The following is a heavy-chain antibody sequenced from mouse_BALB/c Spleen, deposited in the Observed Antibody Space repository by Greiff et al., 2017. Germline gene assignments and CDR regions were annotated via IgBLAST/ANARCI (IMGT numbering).Heavy chain of an antibody. Sequence: EVKLQESGGGLVKPGGSLKLSCAASGFTFSSYAMSWVRQSPEKRLEWVAEISSGGSYTYYPDTVTGRFTISRDNAKNTLYLEMSSLRSEDTAMYYCARRLRHGMDYLGQGTSVTVSS. CDR3: ARRLRHGMDY. D-gene: IGHD2-2*01. J-gene: IGHJ4*01. V-gene: IGHV5-9-4*01. CDR1: GFTFSSYA. CDR2: ISSGGSYT.